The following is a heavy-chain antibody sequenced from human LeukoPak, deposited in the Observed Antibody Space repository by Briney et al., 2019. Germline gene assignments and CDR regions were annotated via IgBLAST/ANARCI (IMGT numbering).Heavy chain of an antibody. CDR2: ISGNGGAT. J-gene: IGHJ6*02. CDR1: GFTFSSFA. D-gene: IGHD6-13*01. V-gene: IGHV3-23*01. CDR3: AKAPGIAAAGRMDV. Sequence: GGSLGLSCAASGFTFSSFAMNWVRQAPGKGLEWVSTISGNGGATYYADSVKGRFTISRDNSKNTLYLQMNSLRAEDTAVYYCAKAPGIAAAGRMDVWGQGTTVTVSS.